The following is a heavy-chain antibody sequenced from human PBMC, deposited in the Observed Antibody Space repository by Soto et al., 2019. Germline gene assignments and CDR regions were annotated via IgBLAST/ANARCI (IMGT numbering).Heavy chain of an antibody. V-gene: IGHV3-30*18. J-gene: IGHJ3*02. CDR1: GFTFRSFG. D-gene: IGHD1-26*01. CDR2: ISYDGTNK. Sequence: GSLRLSCAASGFTFRSFGMHWIRQAPGKGLEWVALISYDGTNKYYADSVRGRFTISRDNSKNTLYLEMNTLRVEDTAVYYCAKVLPATGIEGGGDAFDIWGQGTMVTVSS. CDR3: AKVLPATGIEGGGDAFDI.